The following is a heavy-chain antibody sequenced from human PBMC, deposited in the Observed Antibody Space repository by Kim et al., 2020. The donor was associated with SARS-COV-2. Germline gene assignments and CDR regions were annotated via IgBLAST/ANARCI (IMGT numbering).Heavy chain of an antibody. CDR2: ISSSSSYI. J-gene: IGHJ4*02. Sequence: GGSLRLSCAASGFTFSSYSMNWVRQAPGKGLEWVSSISSSSSYIYYADSVKGRFTISRDNAKNSLYLQMNSLRAEDTAVYYCASYSSSWYVGDYFDYWGQGTLVTVSS. CDR3: ASYSSSWYVGDYFDY. V-gene: IGHV3-21*01. CDR1: GFTFSSYS. D-gene: IGHD6-13*01.